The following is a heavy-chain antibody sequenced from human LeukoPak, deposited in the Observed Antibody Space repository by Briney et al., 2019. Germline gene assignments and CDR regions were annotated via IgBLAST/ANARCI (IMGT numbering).Heavy chain of an antibody. CDR3: AKDPGVVPAHYFDY. CDR2: TGGTGVST. CDR1: GFTFSSYA. D-gene: IGHD2-2*01. V-gene: IGHV3-23*01. Sequence: GGSLRLSCAASGFTFSSYAMNWVRQAPGKGLEWVSGTGGTGVSTFYADSVKGRFTVSKDNSKNTLSLQMNSLSAEDTAVYYCAKDPGVVPAHYFDYWGQGTLVTVSS. J-gene: IGHJ4*02.